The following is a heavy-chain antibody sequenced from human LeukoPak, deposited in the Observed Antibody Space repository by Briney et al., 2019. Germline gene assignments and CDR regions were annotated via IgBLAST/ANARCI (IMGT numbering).Heavy chain of an antibody. V-gene: IGHV4-59*01. CDR3: ARDSPTYGSGSYYDY. Sequence: PSETLSLTCTVSGGSISSYYWSWIRQPPGKGLEWIGYIYYSGSTNYNPSLKSRVTISVDTSKNQFSLKLSSVTAADTAAYYCARDSPTYGSGSYYDYWGQGTLVTVSS. CDR2: IYYSGST. J-gene: IGHJ4*02. D-gene: IGHD3-10*01. CDR1: GGSISSYY.